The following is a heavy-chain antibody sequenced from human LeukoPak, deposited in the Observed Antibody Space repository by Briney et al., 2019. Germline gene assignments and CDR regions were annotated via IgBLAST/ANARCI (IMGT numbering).Heavy chain of an antibody. CDR3: ARQTGSGLFILP. CDR2: IYYSGNT. J-gene: IGHJ4*02. Sequence: SETLSLTCTVSGVSISSSNSYWGWIRQPPGKGLEWIGSIYYSGNTYYNASLKSQVSISIDMSKNRFSLKLTSVTAADTAVHYCARQTGSGLFILPGGQGTLVTVSS. V-gene: IGHV4-39*01. D-gene: IGHD3/OR15-3a*01. CDR1: GVSISSSNSY.